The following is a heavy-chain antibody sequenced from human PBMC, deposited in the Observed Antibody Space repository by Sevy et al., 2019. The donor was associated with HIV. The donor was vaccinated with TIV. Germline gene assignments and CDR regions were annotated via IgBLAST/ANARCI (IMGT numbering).Heavy chain of an antibody. V-gene: IGHV1-2*06. CDR2: AYPNSGGT. CDR3: ARDGGGGTTNSGMDV. D-gene: IGHD1-7*01. CDR1: GYTFTGDY. J-gene: IGHJ6*02. Sequence: ASVKVSCKASGYTFTGDYLHWVRQAPGQGLEWMGRAYPNSGGTNYARKFQGRVTMTRDTSISTAYMELSRLRFDDTAGYYCARDGGGGTTNSGMDVWGQGTTVTVSS.